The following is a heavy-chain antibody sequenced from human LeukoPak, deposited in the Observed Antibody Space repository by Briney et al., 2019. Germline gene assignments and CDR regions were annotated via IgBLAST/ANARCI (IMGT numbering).Heavy chain of an antibody. J-gene: IGHJ5*02. D-gene: IGHD6-19*01. CDR2: INWNGDSR. V-gene: IGHV3-20*04. CDR1: GFKFDDYG. CDR3: ARDQTSVAGTGYNWFDP. Sequence: PGGSLRLSCTASGFKFDDYGMTWVRQAPGKGLEWVSDINWNGDSRGYAHSVRGRFTIYRDNSKNSLYLQMNSLRAENTAVYYCARDQTSVAGTGYNWFDPWGQGTLVTVSS.